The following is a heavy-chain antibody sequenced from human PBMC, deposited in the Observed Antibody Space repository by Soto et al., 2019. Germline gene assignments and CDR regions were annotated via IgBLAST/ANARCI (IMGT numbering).Heavy chain of an antibody. CDR3: ARASGCSGGSCAFDP. J-gene: IGHJ5*02. CDR1: GGSISSYY. CDR2: IYYTGST. V-gene: IGHV4-59*01. D-gene: IGHD2-15*01. Sequence: QVQLQESGPGLVKPSETLSLTCTVSGGSISSYYWSWIRQPPGKGLEWIGYIYYTGSTNYNPSLKSRVTISVDTSKNQFALKLSSVTAADTAAYYCARASGCSGGSCAFDPWGQGTLVTVSS.